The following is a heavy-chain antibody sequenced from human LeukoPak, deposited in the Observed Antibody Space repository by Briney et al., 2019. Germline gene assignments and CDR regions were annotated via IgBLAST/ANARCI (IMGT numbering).Heavy chain of an antibody. V-gene: IGHV4-59*06. CDR1: GGSLTSYY. CDR3: SRYYDSSVTFDD. D-gene: IGHD3-22*01. Sequence: SETLSLTCAVSGGSLTSYYWAWIRQPPGKGLEWIGCIFYGGSTYYNPSLKSRVSISIDTSKNRFSLKLTSVTAADTAMYYCSRYYDSSVTFDDWGQGTLVTVSS. CDR2: IFYGGST. J-gene: IGHJ4*02.